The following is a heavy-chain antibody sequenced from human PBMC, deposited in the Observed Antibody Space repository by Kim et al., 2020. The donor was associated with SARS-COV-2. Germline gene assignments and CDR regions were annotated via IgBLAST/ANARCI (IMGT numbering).Heavy chain of an antibody. CDR2: T. D-gene: IGHD6-13*01. CDR3: ARASYSRSWLD. Sequence: TNYNPCLKNRVTISVDTSKNQFSLKLSSVTAADTAVYYCARASYSRSWLDWSQGTLVTVSS. J-gene: IGHJ4*02. V-gene: IGHV4-59*01.